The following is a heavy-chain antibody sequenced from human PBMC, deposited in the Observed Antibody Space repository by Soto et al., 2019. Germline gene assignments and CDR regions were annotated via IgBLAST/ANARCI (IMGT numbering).Heavy chain of an antibody. J-gene: IGHJ4*02. CDR1: GFRLSDYW. CDR2: IKQDASEK. CDR3: ARETSVDAD. Sequence: EVQLVESGGGLVQPGGSLRLSCVVSGFRLSDYWMTWVRQAPGKGLEWVATIKQDASEKYYVDSVKGRCTISRDNAKNPLYLQMNSLTTEDTAVYYCARETSVDADWGQGTLVTVSS. V-gene: IGHV3-7*05. D-gene: IGHD2-2*01.